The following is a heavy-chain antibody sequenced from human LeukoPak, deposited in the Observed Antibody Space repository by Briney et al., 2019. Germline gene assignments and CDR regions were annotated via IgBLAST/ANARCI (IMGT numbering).Heavy chain of an antibody. Sequence: PSETLSLTCTVSGGSISSSSYYWGWIRQLPGTGLEWIGSIYYSGSTYYNPSLKSRVTISVDTSKNQFSLKLSSVTAADTAVYYCARVDYYDMSFDYWGQGTLVTVSS. V-gene: IGHV4-39*07. CDR2: IYYSGST. CDR3: ARVDYYDMSFDY. CDR1: GGSISSSSYY. J-gene: IGHJ4*02. D-gene: IGHD3-22*01.